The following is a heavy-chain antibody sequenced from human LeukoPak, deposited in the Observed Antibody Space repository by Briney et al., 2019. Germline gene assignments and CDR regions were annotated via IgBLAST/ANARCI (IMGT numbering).Heavy chain of an antibody. J-gene: IGHJ6*02. D-gene: IGHD3-9*01. CDR2: INPSGGGT. V-gene: IGHV1-2*02. CDR3: ARAQDITIFPVYGMDV. Sequence: ASVKVSCKASGYTFTGYYIHWVRQAPGQGLEWMGWINPSGGGTNSAQKFQGRVTMTRDTSISTAYMEVNRLRSDDTAVYYCARAQDITIFPVYGMDVWGQGTTVTVSS. CDR1: GYTFTGYY.